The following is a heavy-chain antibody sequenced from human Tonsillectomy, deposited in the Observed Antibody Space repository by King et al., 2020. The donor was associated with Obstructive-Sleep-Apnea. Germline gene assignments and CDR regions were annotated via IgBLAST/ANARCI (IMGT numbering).Heavy chain of an antibody. Sequence: LQLQESGSGLVKPSQTLSLTCAVSGGSISSGGYSWSWIRQPPGKGLEWIGYIYHSGSTYYNPSLKSRVTISVDRSKNQFSLKLSSVTAADTAVYYCARTHYAILTGSTGAFDIWGQGTMVTVSS. CDR1: GGSISSGGYS. CDR2: IYHSGST. D-gene: IGHD3-9*01. CDR3: ARTHYAILTGSTGAFDI. J-gene: IGHJ3*02. V-gene: IGHV4-30-2*01.